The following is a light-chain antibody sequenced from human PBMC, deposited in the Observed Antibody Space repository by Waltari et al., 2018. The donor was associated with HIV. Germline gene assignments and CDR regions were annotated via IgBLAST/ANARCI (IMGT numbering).Light chain of an antibody. V-gene: IGLV2-14*03. CDR2: DVS. CDR3: TSYTSSTTFWV. Sequence: QSALTQPASVSGSPGQSITISCTGTSRDVGGYLYVSWYQQHPGKAPKLMIYDVSNRPSGVSNRFSGSKAGNTASLTISGLQAEDEADYYCTSYTSSTTFWVFGGGTKLTVL. CDR1: SRDVGGYLY. J-gene: IGLJ3*02.